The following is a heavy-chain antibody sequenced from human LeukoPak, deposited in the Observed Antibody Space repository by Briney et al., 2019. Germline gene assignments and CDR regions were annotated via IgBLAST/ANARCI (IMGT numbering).Heavy chain of an antibody. CDR1: GITFSNAW. D-gene: IGHD4-17*01. Sequence: GVSLRLSCAASGITFSNAWMSWVRQAPGKGLEWVGRIKSKTDGGTTDYAAPVKGRFTISRDDSKNTLYLQMNSLKTEDTAVYYCTTDPTAYGDYALDYWGQGTLVTVSS. CDR2: IKSKTDGGTT. V-gene: IGHV3-15*01. J-gene: IGHJ4*02. CDR3: TTDPTAYGDYALDY.